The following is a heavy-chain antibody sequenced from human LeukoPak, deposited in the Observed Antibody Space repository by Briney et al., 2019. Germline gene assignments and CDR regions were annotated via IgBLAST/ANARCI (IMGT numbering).Heavy chain of an antibody. CDR3: AKDLASGSFFAFDY. CDR1: GFTFSSYA. Sequence: GGCLRLSCAASGFTFSSYAMSWARQAPGKGLEWVSGISGSGFSTYSADSVKGRFTISRDNSKNTLHLQMNSLRAEDTAVYYCAKDLASGSFFAFDYWAEGTLVTVSS. J-gene: IGHJ4*02. D-gene: IGHD1-26*01. CDR2: ISGSGFST. V-gene: IGHV3-23*01.